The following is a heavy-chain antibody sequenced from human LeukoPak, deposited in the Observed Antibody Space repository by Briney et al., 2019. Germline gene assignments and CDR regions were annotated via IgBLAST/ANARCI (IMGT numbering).Heavy chain of an antibody. CDR2: IYYSGST. CDR3: ARELKVGNTGYYFDY. D-gene: IGHD2/OR15-2a*01. Sequence: KASETLSLTCTVSSGSIRDYYWSWLRQPPGKGLEWVGYIYYSGSTNYNPSPKSRVTILVDMSKNQFSLKMSSVTAADTAVYYCARELKVGNTGYYFDYWGQGTLVTVSS. CDR1: SGSIRDYY. V-gene: IGHV4-59*01. J-gene: IGHJ4*02.